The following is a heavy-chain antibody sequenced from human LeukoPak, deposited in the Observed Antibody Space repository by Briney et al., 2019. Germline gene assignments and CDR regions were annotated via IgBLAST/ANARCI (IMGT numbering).Heavy chain of an antibody. D-gene: IGHD1-26*01. Sequence: SETLSLTCTVSGDSFSRNTYSWGWIRRPPGKGLEWIGSIYYTGRTFYNPSLKSRVTISVDTSKNQFSPKLSSVTAADTAVYYCARRGSMGGSFVGAFDIWGQGTMVTVSS. V-gene: IGHV4-39*01. CDR2: IYYTGRT. J-gene: IGHJ3*02. CDR1: GDSFSRNTYS. CDR3: ARRGSMGGSFVGAFDI.